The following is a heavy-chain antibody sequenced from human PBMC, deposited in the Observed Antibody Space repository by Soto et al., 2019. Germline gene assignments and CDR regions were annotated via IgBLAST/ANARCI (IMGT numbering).Heavy chain of an antibody. CDR3: AKDSVPYYYYAMDV. CDR2: ISYDGSNK. Sequence: QVQLVESGGGVVQPGRSLRLSCAASGFSFSHYGMHWVRQAPGKGLEWVAVISYDGSNKYYADSVKGRFTISRDNSKTTLYLQMNSLRAEDTGVYYCAKDSVPYYYYAMDVWGQGTTVTVSS. V-gene: IGHV3-30*18. J-gene: IGHJ6*02. CDR1: GFSFSHYG. D-gene: IGHD1-26*01.